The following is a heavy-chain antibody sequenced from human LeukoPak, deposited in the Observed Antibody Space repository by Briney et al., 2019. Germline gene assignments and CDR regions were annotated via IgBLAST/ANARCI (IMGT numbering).Heavy chain of an antibody. CDR3: ARDGGEYYFDY. Sequence: LSLTCTVSGGSISSGGYYMSWIRQAPGKGLEWVSYISSSGSTIYYADSVKGRFTISRDNAKNSLYLQMNSLRAEDTAVYYCARDGGEYYFDYWGQGTLVTVSS. D-gene: IGHD3-16*01. J-gene: IGHJ4*02. CDR1: GGSISSGGYY. CDR2: ISSSGSTI. V-gene: IGHV3-11*04.